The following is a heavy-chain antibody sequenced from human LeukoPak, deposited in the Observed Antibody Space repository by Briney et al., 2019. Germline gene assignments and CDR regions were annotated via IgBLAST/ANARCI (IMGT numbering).Heavy chain of an antibody. CDR2: ISWNSGSI. D-gene: IGHD3-10*01. Sequence: PGRSLRLSCAASGFTFDDYAMHWVRQAPGKGLEWVSGISWNSGSIGYADSVKGRFTISRDNAKNSLYLQMNSLRAEDMALYHCAKVSDPRGGPFDYWGQGTLVTVSS. CDR3: AKVSDPRGGPFDY. J-gene: IGHJ4*02. CDR1: GFTFDDYA. V-gene: IGHV3-9*03.